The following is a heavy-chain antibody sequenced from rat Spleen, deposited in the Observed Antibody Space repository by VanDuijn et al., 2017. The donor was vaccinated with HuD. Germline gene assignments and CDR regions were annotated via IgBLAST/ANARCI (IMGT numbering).Heavy chain of an antibody. J-gene: IGHJ2*01. D-gene: IGHD1-12*02. CDR2: LWGDGST. CDR3: VRDGSAGDFDY. Sequence: QVQLKESGPGLVQPSQTLSLTCTVSGFSLTSNGVHWVRQPPGKGLEWMGGLWGDGSTDYNSVLKSRLSISRDTSKSQVFLKMNSLQTEDTATYYCVRDGSAGDFDYWGQGVMVTVSS. CDR1: GFSLTSNG. V-gene: IGHV2-1*01.